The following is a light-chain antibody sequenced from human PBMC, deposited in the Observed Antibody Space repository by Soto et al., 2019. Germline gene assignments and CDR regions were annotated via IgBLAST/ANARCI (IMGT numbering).Light chain of an antibody. V-gene: IGLV2-8*01. CDR2: EVS. CDR3: SSYAGSNNFV. J-gene: IGLJ1*01. Sequence: QSALTQPPSASGSPGQSVTISCTGTSSDVGGYNYVSWYQQHPGKAPKLMIYEVSERPSGVPDRFSGSKSSNTASLTVSGLRAEDEADYYCSSYAGSNNFVFGTGTKRTVL. CDR1: SSDVGGYNY.